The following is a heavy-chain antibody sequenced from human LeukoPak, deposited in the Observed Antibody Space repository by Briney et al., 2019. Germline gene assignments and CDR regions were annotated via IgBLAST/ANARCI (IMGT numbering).Heavy chain of an antibody. CDR3: ARGDFGYSGYDLADY. Sequence: ASVKVSCKASGGTFSSYAISWVRQATGQGLEWMGWMNPNSGNTGYAQKFQGRVTMTRNTSIGTAYMELSSLRSEDTAVYYCARGDFGYSGYDLADYWGQGTLVTVSS. D-gene: IGHD5-12*01. CDR2: MNPNSGNT. V-gene: IGHV1-8*02. CDR1: GGTFSSYA. J-gene: IGHJ4*02.